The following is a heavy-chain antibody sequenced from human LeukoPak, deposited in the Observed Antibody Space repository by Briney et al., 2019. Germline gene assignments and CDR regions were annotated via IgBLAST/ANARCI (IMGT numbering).Heavy chain of an antibody. CDR2: ISSSCSYI. Sequence: GGSLRLSCAASGFTFSSYSMNWVRQAPGKGLEWVSSISSSCSYIYYADSVKGRFTISRDNAKNSLYLQMNSLRAEDTAVYYCARSPSTTVTDYWGQGTLVTVSS. J-gene: IGHJ4*02. D-gene: IGHD4-17*01. CDR1: GFTFSSYS. CDR3: ARSPSTTVTDY. V-gene: IGHV3-21*01.